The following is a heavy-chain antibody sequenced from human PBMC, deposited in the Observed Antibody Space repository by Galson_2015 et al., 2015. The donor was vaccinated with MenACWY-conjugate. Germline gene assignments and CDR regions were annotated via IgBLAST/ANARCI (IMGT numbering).Heavy chain of an antibody. CDR2: INQDGSGK. Sequence: SLRLSCAASGFTFSTYWMTWVREAPGKGLEWVANINQDGSGKNHVDSVKGRFTISRDNARNSMSLQMNSLRAEDTAIYYCARDMDVRGKGTTVTVSS. J-gene: IGHJ6*01. CDR1: GFTFSTYW. CDR3: ARDMDV. V-gene: IGHV3-7*03.